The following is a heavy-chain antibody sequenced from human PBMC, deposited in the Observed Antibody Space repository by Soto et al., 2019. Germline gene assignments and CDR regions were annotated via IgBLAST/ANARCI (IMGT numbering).Heavy chain of an antibody. CDR1: GFTFSCYW. Sequence: EVQLVESGGGLVQPGGSLRLSCAASGFTFSCYWMSWFRQAPGKGLEWVANIKQDGSEENYVDSVKGRFTISRDNAKNTLYLQMNSLRVEDTAVYYCAREIAARLWGKGTTVTVSS. J-gene: IGHJ6*04. CDR3: AREIAARL. D-gene: IGHD6-6*01. CDR2: IKQDGSEE. V-gene: IGHV3-7*01.